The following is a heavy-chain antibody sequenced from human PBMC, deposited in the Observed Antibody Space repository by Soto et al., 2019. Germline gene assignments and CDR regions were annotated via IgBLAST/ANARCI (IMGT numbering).Heavy chain of an antibody. D-gene: IGHD1-1*01. Sequence: PSETLSLTCTVSGASISGFYWSWIRKSAGKGLEWIGRIYATGTTDYNPSLKSRVMMSVDTSKKQFSLKLRSVTAADTAVYYCVREGTKPLRVWFDPGGKGT. CDR2: IYATGTT. J-gene: IGHJ5*02. CDR3: VREGTKPLRVWFDP. CDR1: GASISGFY. V-gene: IGHV4-4*07.